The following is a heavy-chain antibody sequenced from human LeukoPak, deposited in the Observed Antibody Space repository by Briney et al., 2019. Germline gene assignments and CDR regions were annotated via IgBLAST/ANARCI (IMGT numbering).Heavy chain of an antibody. CDR3: ANSYGYFDY. CDR2: ISGSGGST. CDR1: GFTFRSYP. V-gene: IGHV3-23*01. D-gene: IGHD5-18*01. Sequence: GGSLSLSCAASGFTFRSYPMSWVRQAPGKGLEWVSAISGSGGSTYYADSVKGRFTISRDNSKNTLYLQMNSLRAEDTAVYYCANSYGYFDYWGQGTLVTVSS. J-gene: IGHJ4*02.